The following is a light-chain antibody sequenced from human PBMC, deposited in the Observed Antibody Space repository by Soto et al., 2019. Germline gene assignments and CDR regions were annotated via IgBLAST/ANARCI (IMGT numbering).Light chain of an antibody. CDR3: QQYTGPPTT. CDR2: GAS. V-gene: IGKV3-20*01. J-gene: IGKJ5*01. CDR1: QTVSSNY. Sequence: EIILTQSPDTLSLSPGERATLSCRASQTVSSNYLAWCQQRPGQPPRILIYGASTRDAGIPDRFSGSGSGTDFTLTITRLEPEDSEVYFCQQYTGPPTTFGQGTRLEIK.